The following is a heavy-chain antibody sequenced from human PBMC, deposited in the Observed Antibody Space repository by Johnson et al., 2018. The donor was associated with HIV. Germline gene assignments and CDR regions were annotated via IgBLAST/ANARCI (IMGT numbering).Heavy chain of an antibody. CDR1: GFIFSSYG. V-gene: IGHV3-20*04. CDR2: IHWNGGST. Sequence: VQLVESGGGVVQPGRSLRLSCAASGFIFSSYGMHWVRQAPEKGLEWVSGIHWNGGSTGYADSVKGRFTISRDNAKNSLYLQMNSLRAEDTALYYCATGENLKWELRFVDAFDIWGQGTMVTVSS. CDR3: ATGENLKWELRFVDAFDI. D-gene: IGHD1-26*01. J-gene: IGHJ3*02.